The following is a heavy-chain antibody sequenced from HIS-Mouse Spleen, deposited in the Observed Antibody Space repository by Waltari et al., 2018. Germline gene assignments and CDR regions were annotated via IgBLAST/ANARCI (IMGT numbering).Heavy chain of an antibody. Sequence: QLQLQESGPGLVKPSETLSLTCTVSGGSISSSSYYWGWIRQPPGKGLAWIGSIYYSAGTYYNPYLKSRVAISVDTSKNQFALKLSSVTAADTAVYYCAREIPYSSSWYDWYFDLWGRGTLVTVSS. CDR1: GGSISSSSYY. CDR2: IYYSAGT. V-gene: IGHV4-39*07. CDR3: AREIPYSSSWYDWYFDL. D-gene: IGHD6-13*01. J-gene: IGHJ2*01.